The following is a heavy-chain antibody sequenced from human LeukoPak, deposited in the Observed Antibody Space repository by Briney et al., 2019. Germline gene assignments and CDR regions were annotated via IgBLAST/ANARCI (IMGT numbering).Heavy chain of an antibody. J-gene: IGHJ4*02. CDR2: ISSSSSYI. CDR3: VRDSPVEMSTIPLPEY. V-gene: IGHV3-21*01. D-gene: IGHD5-24*01. CDR1: GFTFSSYS. Sequence: PGGSLRLSCAASGFTFSSYSMNWVRQAPGKGLEWVSSISSSSSYIYYADSVKGRFTISRDNAKNSLYLQMNSLRAEDTAVYYCVRDSPVEMSTIPLPEYWGQGTLVTVSS.